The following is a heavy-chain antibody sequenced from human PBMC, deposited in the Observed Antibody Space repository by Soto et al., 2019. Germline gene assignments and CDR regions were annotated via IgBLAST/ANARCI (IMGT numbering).Heavy chain of an antibody. D-gene: IGHD3-22*01. CDR1: GCTFSSYA. V-gene: IGHV3-30-3*01. CDR2: ISYDRSNK. J-gene: IGHJ6*02. CDR3: ARIYDSSGYYLYYYYYYGTDV. Sequence: SLRLSCAASGCTFSSYAMHSVRQAPGQGLEWVAVISYDRSNKYYADSVKGRFTISRDNTKNTLYLQMNSLRAEDTAVYYCARIYDSSGYYLYYYYYYGTDVWGQGTTVTVSS.